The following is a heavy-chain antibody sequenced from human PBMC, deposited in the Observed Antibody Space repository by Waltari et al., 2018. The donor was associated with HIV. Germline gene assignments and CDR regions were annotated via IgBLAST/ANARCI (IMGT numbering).Heavy chain of an antibody. D-gene: IGHD3-10*01. CDR1: GGSFSVYY. CDR3: ARGRGSGFWYFGL. Sequence: QVQLQQWGAGLLKPSETLSLTCAVYGGSFSVYYWTWIRQPPGTGRDGIGEINHSGSTNDNPSLKSRVTISLDTSKNQFSLKLSSVTAADTAVYYCARGRGSGFWYFGLWGRGTLVTVSS. J-gene: IGHJ2*01. V-gene: IGHV4-34*01. CDR2: INHSGST.